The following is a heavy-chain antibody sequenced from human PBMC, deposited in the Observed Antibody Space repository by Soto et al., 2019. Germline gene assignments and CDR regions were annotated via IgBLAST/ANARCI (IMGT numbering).Heavy chain of an antibody. V-gene: IGHV3-30*03. CDR3: AISLRYSSGWDPPVYYYYGMDF. Sequence: PGGSLRLSCAASGFTFSSYGMHWVRQAPGKGLEWVAVISYDGNNKYYADSVKGRFTISRDNSKNTLYLQMNSLRAEDTAVYYCAISLRYSSGWDPPVYYYYGMDFWGQGTTVTVSS. J-gene: IGHJ6*02. D-gene: IGHD6-19*01. CDR1: GFTFSSYG. CDR2: ISYDGNNK.